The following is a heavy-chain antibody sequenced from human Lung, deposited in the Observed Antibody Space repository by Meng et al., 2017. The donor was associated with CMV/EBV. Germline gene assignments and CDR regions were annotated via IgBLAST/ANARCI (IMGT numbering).Heavy chain of an antibody. CDR1: GGTFSSYA. V-gene: IGHV1-69*05. D-gene: IGHD2-2*01. Sequence: SVKVSCKASGGTFSSYAISWVRQAPGQGLEWMGGIIPIFGTANYAQKFQGRVTIATDESTSTAYMELSSLRSEDTAVYYCAREGGCSSTSCYYYYGMDVWDQGTTVTVSS. CDR3: AREGGCSSTSCYYYYGMDV. CDR2: IIPIFGTA. J-gene: IGHJ6*02.